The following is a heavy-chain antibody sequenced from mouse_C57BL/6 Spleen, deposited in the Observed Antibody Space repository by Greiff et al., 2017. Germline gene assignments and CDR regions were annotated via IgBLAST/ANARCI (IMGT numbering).Heavy chain of an antibody. CDR1: GYSITSGYY. CDR3: ARDDYGSSDY. Sequence: EVKLQESGPGLVKPSQSLSLTCSVTGYSITSGYYWNWIRQFPGNKLEWMGYISYDGSNNYNPSLKNRISITRDTSKNQFFLKLNSVTTEDTATYYCARDDYGSSDYWGQGTTLTVSS. D-gene: IGHD1-1*01. CDR2: ISYDGSN. J-gene: IGHJ2*01. V-gene: IGHV3-6*01.